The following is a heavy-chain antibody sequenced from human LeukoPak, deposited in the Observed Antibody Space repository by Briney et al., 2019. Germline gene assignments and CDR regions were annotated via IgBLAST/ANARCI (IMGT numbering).Heavy chain of an antibody. V-gene: IGHV4-34*01. CDR1: GGSFSGYY. J-gene: IGHJ3*02. CDR3: ARDTGDAFDI. CDR2: INHSGST. Sequence: SETLSLTCAVYGGSFSGYYWSWIRQPPGKGLEWIGEINHSGSTNYNPSLKSRVTISVDTSKNQFSLKLSSVTAADTAVYYCARDTGDAFDIWGQGTMVTVSS. D-gene: IGHD4-17*01.